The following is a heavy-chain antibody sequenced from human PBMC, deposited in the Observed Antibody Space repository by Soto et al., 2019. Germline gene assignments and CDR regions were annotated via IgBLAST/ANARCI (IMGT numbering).Heavy chain of an antibody. CDR3: ARTRYYYDSSGYYYPFDY. D-gene: IGHD3-22*01. J-gene: IGHJ4*02. V-gene: IGHV4-59*08. CDR2: IYYSGST. CDR1: GGSISSYY. Sequence: SETLSLTCTVSGGSISSYYWSWIRQPPGKGLEWIGCIYYSGSTNYNPSLKSRVTISVDTSKNQFSLKLSSVTAADTAVYYCARTRYYYDSSGYYYPFDYWGQGTLVTVSS.